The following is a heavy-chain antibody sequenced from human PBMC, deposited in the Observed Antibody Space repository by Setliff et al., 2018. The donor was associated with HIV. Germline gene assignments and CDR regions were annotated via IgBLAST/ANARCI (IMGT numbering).Heavy chain of an antibody. D-gene: IGHD2-8*01. CDR2: IIPNSGGT. CDR3: ASKVYCTNGVCLDAFDI. J-gene: IGHJ3*02. Sequence: GASVKVSCKASGYTFTAYYIHWVRQAPGQGLEWMGRIIPNSGGTNHAQKFHDRVTMTRDTSISTACMELSRLRSDDTAVYYCASKVYCTNGVCLDAFDIWGQGTMVTVSS. CDR1: GYTFTAYY. V-gene: IGHV1-2*06.